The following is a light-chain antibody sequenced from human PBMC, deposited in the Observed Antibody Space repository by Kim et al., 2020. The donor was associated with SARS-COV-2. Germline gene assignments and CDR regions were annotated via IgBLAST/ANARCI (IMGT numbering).Light chain of an antibody. CDR1: KLGDKY. V-gene: IGLV3-1*01. J-gene: IGLJ1*01. Sequence: SVSTGQTASITCSGDKLGDKYASWYQQKPGQSPVLVIYQDTKRPSGIPERFSGSNSGNTATLTISGTQAMDEADYYCQAWDSSSSVFGTGTKVTVL. CDR2: QDT. CDR3: QAWDSSSSV.